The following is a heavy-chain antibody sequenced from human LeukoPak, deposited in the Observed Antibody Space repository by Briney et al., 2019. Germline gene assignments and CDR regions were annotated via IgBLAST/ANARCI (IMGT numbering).Heavy chain of an antibody. Sequence: ASVKVSCKASGYTFTSYGISWVRQAPGQGLEWMGWISAYNGNTNYAQKFQGRVTMTRDTSISTAYMELSRLRSDDTAVYYCARGHASIAVADTYYYYYMDVWGKGTTVTISS. CDR3: ARGHASIAVADTYYYYYMDV. J-gene: IGHJ6*03. D-gene: IGHD6-19*01. V-gene: IGHV1-18*01. CDR2: ISAYNGNT. CDR1: GYTFTSYG.